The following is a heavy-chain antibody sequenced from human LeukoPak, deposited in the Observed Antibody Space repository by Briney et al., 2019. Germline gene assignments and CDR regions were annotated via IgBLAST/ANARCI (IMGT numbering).Heavy chain of an antibody. CDR2: IRYDGSKK. Sequence: PGGSLRLSCAASGFIFSSYGMHWVRQAPGKGLEWVAFIRYDGSKKYYADSVKGRFTISRDNSKNTLYLQMNSLRAEDTAVYYCARVQFSRMSKGAFDLWGQGTMVIVSP. V-gene: IGHV3-30*02. D-gene: IGHD2-2*01. CDR3: ARVQFSRMSKGAFDL. J-gene: IGHJ3*01. CDR1: GFIFSSYG.